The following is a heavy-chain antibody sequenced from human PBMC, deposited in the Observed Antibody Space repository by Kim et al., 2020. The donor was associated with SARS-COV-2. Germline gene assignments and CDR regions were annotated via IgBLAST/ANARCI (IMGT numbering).Heavy chain of an antibody. CDR1: GGTFSSYA. J-gene: IGHJ6*02. CDR3: ARDPPGELERYSRDYGMDV. CDR2: IIPIFGTA. D-gene: IGHD1-1*01. Sequence: SVKVSCKASGGTFSSYAISWVRQAPGQGLEWMGGIIPIFGTANYAQKFQGRVTITADESTSTAYMELSSLRSEDTAVYYCARDPPGELERYSRDYGMDVWGQGTTVTVSS. V-gene: IGHV1-69*13.